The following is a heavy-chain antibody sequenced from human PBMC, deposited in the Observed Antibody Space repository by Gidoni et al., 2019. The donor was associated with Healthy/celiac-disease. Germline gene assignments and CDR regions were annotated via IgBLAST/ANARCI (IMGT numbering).Heavy chain of an antibody. CDR3: ARQRRVGANYYYGMDV. J-gene: IGHJ6*02. V-gene: IGHV4-59*08. Sequence: QVQLQESGPGLVKPSETLSLTCTVSGGSISSYYWSWIRQPPGKGLEWIGYIYYSGSTNYNPSLKSRVTISVDTSKNQFSLKLSSVTAADTAVYYCARQRRVGANYYYGMDVWGQGTTVTVSS. CDR1: GGSISSYY. CDR2: IYYSGST.